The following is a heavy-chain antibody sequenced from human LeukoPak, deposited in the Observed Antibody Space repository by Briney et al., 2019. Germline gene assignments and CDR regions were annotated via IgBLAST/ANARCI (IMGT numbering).Heavy chain of an antibody. CDR1: GYTFTGYY. CDR3: ARDRFLEWSLGY. CDR2: INPNSGGT. J-gene: IGHJ4*02. D-gene: IGHD3-3*01. V-gene: IGHV1-2*02. Sequence: ASVRVSCKASGYTFTGYYMHWVRQAPGQGLEWMGWINPNSGGTNYAQKFQGRVTMTRDTSTSTVYMELSSLRSEDTAVYYCARDRFLEWSLGYWGQGTLVTVSS.